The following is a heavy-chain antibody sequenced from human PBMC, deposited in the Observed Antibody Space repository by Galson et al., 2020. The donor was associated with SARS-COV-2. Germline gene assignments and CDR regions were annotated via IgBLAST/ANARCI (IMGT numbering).Heavy chain of an antibody. CDR3: ARVLYYYDSSAYVFGAFDI. CDR1: GGSISSYY. Sequence: SQTLSLTCTVSGGSISSYYWSWIRQPPGKGLEWIGYIYYSGSTNYNPSLRSRVTISVDTSKNQFSLKLSSVTAADTAVYYCARVLYYYDSSAYVFGAFDIWGQGTMVTVSS. CDR2: IYYSGST. V-gene: IGHV4-59*01. D-gene: IGHD3-22*01. J-gene: IGHJ3*02.